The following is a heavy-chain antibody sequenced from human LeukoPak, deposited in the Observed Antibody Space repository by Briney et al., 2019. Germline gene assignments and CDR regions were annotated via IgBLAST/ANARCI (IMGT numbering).Heavy chain of an antibody. J-gene: IGHJ4*02. V-gene: IGHV4-39*07. CDR3: AREEFGTACFDS. D-gene: IGHD1-7*01. Sequence: SETLSLTCTVSSGSISSGAHYWGWIRQPPGEGLEWVGSIYHSGSTFYNPSLKGRVTISVDTSKNQFYLKLTSVTAADTAVFYCAREEFGTACFDSWGQGTLVTVSS. CDR2: IYHSGST. CDR1: SGSISSGAHY.